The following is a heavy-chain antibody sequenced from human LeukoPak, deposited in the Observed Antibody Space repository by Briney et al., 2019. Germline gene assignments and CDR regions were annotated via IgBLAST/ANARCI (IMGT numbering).Heavy chain of an antibody. V-gene: IGHV4-39*01. CDR1: GGSISSSSDY. Sequence: SETLSLTCTVSGGSISSSSDYWGWIRQPPGKGLEWIGSIYYSGSTYYNPSLKSRVTISVDTSKNQFSLKLSSVTAADTAVYYCARRSSSLKYYYYMDVWGKGTTVTVSS. D-gene: IGHD6-13*01. CDR3: ARRSSSLKYYYYMDV. J-gene: IGHJ6*03. CDR2: IYYSGST.